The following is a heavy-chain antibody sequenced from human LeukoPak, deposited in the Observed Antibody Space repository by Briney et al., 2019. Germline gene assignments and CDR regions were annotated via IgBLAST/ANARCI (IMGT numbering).Heavy chain of an antibody. D-gene: IGHD2-2*01. CDR3: AIIVVVPAAIGGSEYYFDY. Sequence: GASLQISCKGSGYSFTSYWIGWVRQMPGKGLEWMGIIYPGDSDTRYSPSFQGQVTISADKSISPASLQWSSLKAPDTAMYYCAIIVVVPAAIGGSEYYFDYWGQGTLVTVSS. J-gene: IGHJ4*02. CDR2: IYPGDSDT. CDR1: GYSFTSYW. V-gene: IGHV5-51*01.